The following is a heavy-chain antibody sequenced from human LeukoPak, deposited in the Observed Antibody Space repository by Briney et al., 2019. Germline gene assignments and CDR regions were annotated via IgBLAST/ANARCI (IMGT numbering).Heavy chain of an antibody. J-gene: IGHJ4*02. CDR2: IYSGGST. CDR1: GFTVSSNY. Sequence: LAGGSLRLSCAASGFTVSSNYMSWVRQAPGKGLEWVSVIYSGGSTYYADSVKGRFTISRDNSKNTLYLQMNSLRAEDTAVYYCRSAPRRWFGELDYWGQGTLVTVSS. CDR3: RSAPRRWFGELDY. D-gene: IGHD3-10*01. V-gene: IGHV3-53*01.